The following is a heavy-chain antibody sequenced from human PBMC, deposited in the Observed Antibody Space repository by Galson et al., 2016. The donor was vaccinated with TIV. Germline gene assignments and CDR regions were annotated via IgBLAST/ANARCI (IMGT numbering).Heavy chain of an antibody. D-gene: IGHD3-22*01. Sequence: SVKVSCKASGGTFSSYAISWVRQAPGQGLEWMGGIIGMSGTTNYAQKFQGRVPITADEITSTAYMELSSLRSDDTAVYFCARGETYYDSKYFHHWGQGTLVTVSS. CDR2: IIGMSGTT. CDR3: ARGETYYDSKYFHH. CDR1: GGTFSSYA. J-gene: IGHJ1*01. V-gene: IGHV1-69*13.